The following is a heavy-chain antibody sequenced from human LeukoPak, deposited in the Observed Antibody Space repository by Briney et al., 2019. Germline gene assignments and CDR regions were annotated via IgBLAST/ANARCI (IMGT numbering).Heavy chain of an antibody. Sequence: PGGSLRLSCAASGFTFSSYAMHWVRQAPGKGLEWVAVISYDGSNKYYADSVKGRFTISRDNSKNTLYLQMNSLRAEDTAVYYCARALRDIVVVPAARPFFPWGQGTLVTVSS. D-gene: IGHD2-2*01. V-gene: IGHV3-30*01. CDR1: GFTFSSYA. J-gene: IGHJ5*02. CDR3: ARALRDIVVVPAARPFFP. CDR2: ISYDGSNK.